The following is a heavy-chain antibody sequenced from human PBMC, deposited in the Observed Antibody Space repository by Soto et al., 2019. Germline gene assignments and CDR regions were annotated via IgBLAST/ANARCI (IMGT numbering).Heavy chain of an antibody. CDR2: IIPIFGTA. CDR1: GGTFSSYA. Sequence: SVKVSCKSSGGTFSSYAISWVRQAPGQGLEWMGGIIPIFGTANYAQKFQGRVTITADESTSTAYMELSSLRSEDTAVYYCARGKTTVTTPFGYYYGMDVWGQGTTVTVSS. J-gene: IGHJ6*02. CDR3: ARGKTTVTTPFGYYYGMDV. D-gene: IGHD4-4*01. V-gene: IGHV1-69*13.